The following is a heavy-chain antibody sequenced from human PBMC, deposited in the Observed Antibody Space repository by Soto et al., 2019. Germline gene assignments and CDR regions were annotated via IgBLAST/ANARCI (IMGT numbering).Heavy chain of an antibody. Sequence: SDTLSLTCAVASGSISSGGYPSSWIRQPPGKCLDGSGYIYHSGSPYYTPDLKSRVTTSVERCKHQFSLELRSVTAADPAVYCCDRGGKTYYDSSGYVFDSWGQGALVTVSS. V-gene: IGHV4-30-2*01. CDR1: SGSISSGGYP. D-gene: IGHD3-22*01. CDR3: DRGGKTYYDSSGYVFDS. J-gene: IGHJ4*02. CDR2: IYHSGSP.